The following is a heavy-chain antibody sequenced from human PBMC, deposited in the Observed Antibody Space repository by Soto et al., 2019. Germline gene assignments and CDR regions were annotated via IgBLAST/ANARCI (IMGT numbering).Heavy chain of an antibody. J-gene: IGHJ6*02. CDR1: GFTVSSNY. Sequence: GGSLRLSCAASGFTVSSNYMSWVPQAPGKGLDWVSVIYSGGSTYYADSVKGRFTISRDNSKNTLYLQMNSLRAEDTAVYYCARDGPASRYYGMDVWGQGTTVTVSS. CDR3: ARDGPASRYYGMDV. V-gene: IGHV3-53*01. CDR2: IYSGGST.